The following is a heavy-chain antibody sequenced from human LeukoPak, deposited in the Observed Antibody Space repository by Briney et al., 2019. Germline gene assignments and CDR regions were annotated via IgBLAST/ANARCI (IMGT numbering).Heavy chain of an antibody. V-gene: IGHV3-23*01. CDR3: AKDGCSSAGCYINS. CDR2: ISGSDHST. CDR1: GFTFSDYA. J-gene: IGHJ4*02. Sequence: PGGSLRLSCAASGFTFSDYAMRWVRQAPGKGLEWVSAISGSDHSTYYADSVKGRFTISRDNSKNTLYLQMNSLRAEDTAVYYCAKDGCSSAGCYINSWGQGTLVTASS. D-gene: IGHD2-2*02.